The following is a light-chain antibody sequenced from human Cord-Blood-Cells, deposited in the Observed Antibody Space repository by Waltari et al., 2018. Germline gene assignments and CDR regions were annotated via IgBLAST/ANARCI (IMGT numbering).Light chain of an antibody. V-gene: IGKV1-8*01. CDR3: QQYYSYPGT. CDR2: GAS. J-gene: IGKJ1*01. Sequence: AIRMTQSPSSLSASTGDRVTITCRASQGISSYLAWYQQKPGKAPKLLFYGASTLQSGVPSRFSGSGSGTDFTLTISCLQSEDFATYYGQQYYSYPGTFGQGTKVEIK. CDR1: QGISSY.